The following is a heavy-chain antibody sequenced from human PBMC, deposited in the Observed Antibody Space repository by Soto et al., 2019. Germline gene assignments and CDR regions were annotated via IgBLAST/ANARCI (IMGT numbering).Heavy chain of an antibody. CDR1: GFTFSSYG. CDR2: IWYDGSNK. Sequence: GGSLRLSCAASGFTFSSYGMHWVRQAPGKGLEWVAVIWYDGSNKYYADSVKGRFTISRDNSKNTLYLQMNSLRAEDTAVYYCARDQGVVPAARNAFDIWGHGTMVTVSS. J-gene: IGHJ3*02. CDR3: ARDQGVVPAARNAFDI. V-gene: IGHV3-33*01. D-gene: IGHD2-2*01.